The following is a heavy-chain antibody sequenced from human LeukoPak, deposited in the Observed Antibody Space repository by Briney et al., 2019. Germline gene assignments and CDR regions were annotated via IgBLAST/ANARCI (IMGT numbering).Heavy chain of an antibody. CDR2: FDPEDGET. Sequence: ASVTVSCTVSGYTLTELSMHWVRQAPGKGLEWMGGFDPEDGETIYAQRFQGRVTMTEDTSTDTAYMELSSLRSEDTAVYYCATHRPAWGQNNRFDPWGQGTLVTVSS. CDR3: ATHRPAWGQNNRFDP. J-gene: IGHJ5*02. V-gene: IGHV1-24*01. CDR1: GYTLTELS. D-gene: IGHD3-16*01.